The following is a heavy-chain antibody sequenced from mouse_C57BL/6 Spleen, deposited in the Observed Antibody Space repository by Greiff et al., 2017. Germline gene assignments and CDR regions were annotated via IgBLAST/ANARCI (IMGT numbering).Heavy chain of an antibody. Sequence: VQLQQSGPELVKPGASVKISCKASGYSFTDYNMNWVKQSNGKSLEWIGVINPNYGTTSYNQQFKGKATLTVDQSSSTAYMQLNSLTSEDSAVYYCASGDGSSPYAMDYWGQGTSVTVSS. CDR3: ASGDGSSPYAMDY. CDR1: GYSFTDYN. J-gene: IGHJ4*01. CDR2: INPNYGTT. V-gene: IGHV1-39*01. D-gene: IGHD1-1*01.